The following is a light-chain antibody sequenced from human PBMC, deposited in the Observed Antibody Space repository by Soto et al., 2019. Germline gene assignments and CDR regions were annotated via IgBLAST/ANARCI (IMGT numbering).Light chain of an antibody. CDR3: QTWGTGPWV. J-gene: IGLJ3*02. Sequence: VLTQSPSASASLGASVKLTCTLSSGHSSYAIAWHQQQPEKGPRSLMKLNSDGSHSKGDGIPDRFSGSSSGAERYLTISSLQSEDEADYYCQTWGTGPWVFGGGTKVTVL. V-gene: IGLV4-69*01. CDR1: SGHSSYA. CDR2: LNSDGSH.